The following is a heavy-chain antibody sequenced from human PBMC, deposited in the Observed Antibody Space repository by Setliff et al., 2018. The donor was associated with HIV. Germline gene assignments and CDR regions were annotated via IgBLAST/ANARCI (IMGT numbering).Heavy chain of an antibody. J-gene: IGHJ4*02. CDR1: GGSISSSAYY. V-gene: IGHV4-39*01. CDR3: ARMWRWSGPESYYFDS. CDR2: IYYSGIT. Sequence: PSETLSLTCSVSGGSISSSAYYWGWIRQPPGKGLEWIGNIYYSGITYYNPSLKSRVTISVDTSKNQYSVRLSSVTAADTAFYYCARMWRWSGPESYYFDSWGRGTLVTVSS. D-gene: IGHD2-21*01.